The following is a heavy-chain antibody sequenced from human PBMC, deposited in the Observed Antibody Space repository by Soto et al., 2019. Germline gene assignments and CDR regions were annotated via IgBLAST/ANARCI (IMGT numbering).Heavy chain of an antibody. Sequence: RGESLKISCKGSGYSFTSYWIGWVRQMPGKGLEWIGIIYPGDSDTRYSPSFQGQVTISADKSISTAYLQWSSLKASDTAMYYCARGDDIVVVVAAPNHAFDIWGQGTMVTVSS. CDR2: IYPGDSDT. CDR1: GYSFTSYW. CDR3: ARGDDIVVVVAAPNHAFDI. D-gene: IGHD2-15*01. V-gene: IGHV5-51*01. J-gene: IGHJ3*02.